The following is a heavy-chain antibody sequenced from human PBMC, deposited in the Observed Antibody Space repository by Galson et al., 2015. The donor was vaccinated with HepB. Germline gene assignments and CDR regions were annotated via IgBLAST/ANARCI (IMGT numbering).Heavy chain of an antibody. CDR1: GFTFSGSA. CDR3: TRMEDRSGYNST. D-gene: IGHD6-13*01. Sequence: SLRLSCAGSGFTFSGSAMHWVRQASGRGLEWVGRIGSKSDNYATAYTASVKGRFTIARDESKNTANLQMNGLKAEDTAVYYCTRMEDRSGYNSTWGQGTLVTVSS. V-gene: IGHV3-73*01. J-gene: IGHJ5*02. CDR2: IGSKSDNYAT.